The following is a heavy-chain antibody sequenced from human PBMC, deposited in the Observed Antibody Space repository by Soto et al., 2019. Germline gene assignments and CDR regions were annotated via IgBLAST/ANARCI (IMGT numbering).Heavy chain of an antibody. CDR1: GGSISSGGYY. CDR2: IYYSGST. J-gene: IGHJ6*02. Sequence: QVQLQESGPGLVKPSQTLSLTCTVSGGSISSGGYYWSWIRQHPGKGLEWIGYIYYSGSTYYNPSLKSRVTISVDPSKNQFSLKLSSVTAADTAVYYCARDRETTPYYGMDVWGQGTTVTVSS. D-gene: IGHD4-17*01. V-gene: IGHV4-31*03. CDR3: ARDRETTPYYGMDV.